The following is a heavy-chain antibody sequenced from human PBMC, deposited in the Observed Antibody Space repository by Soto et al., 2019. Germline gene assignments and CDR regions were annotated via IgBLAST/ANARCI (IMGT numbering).Heavy chain of an antibody. D-gene: IGHD3-10*01. Sequence: GGSLRLSCAASGFTFSNYWMHWVRQAPGKGLVWVSRISSDGGITSYADSVNGRFTISRDNSKNTLYLQMNSLRGEDTAVYYCARDPSLWFGEVSYWFDPWGQGTLVTVSS. CDR2: ISSDGGIT. V-gene: IGHV3-74*01. CDR3: ARDPSLWFGEVSYWFDP. CDR1: GFTFSNYW. J-gene: IGHJ5*02.